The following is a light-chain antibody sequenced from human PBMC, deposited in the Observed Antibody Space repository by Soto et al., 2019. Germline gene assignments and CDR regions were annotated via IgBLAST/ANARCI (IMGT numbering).Light chain of an antibody. J-gene: IGLJ3*02. V-gene: IGLV1-44*01. CDR3: AAWGDSLKAML. CDR1: GSNIGENA. CDR2: SNA. Sequence: QSVLAQPASASGTPGQTVTISCSGSGSNIGENAVNWYQHLPGTAPQLLIYSNALRPSGVPHRFSGSKSGTAGSLAISGLQSEDEAHYYCAAWGDSLKAMLFGGGTQLTVL.